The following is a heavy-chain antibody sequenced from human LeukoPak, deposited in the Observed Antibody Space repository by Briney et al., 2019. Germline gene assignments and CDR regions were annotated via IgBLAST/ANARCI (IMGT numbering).Heavy chain of an antibody. CDR3: ARGRASAFDY. CDR2: TYQRSKWSS. Sequence: SQTLSLTCVISGDSLSSSGDAWNWIRQSPSGRLEWLGRTYQRSKWSSDYALTVRSRITVDPDTSKNQFSLQLYSVTPEDTAVYYCARGRASAFDYWDQGTLVTVSS. D-gene: IGHD6-13*01. CDR1: GDSLSSSGDA. V-gene: IGHV6-1*01. J-gene: IGHJ4*02.